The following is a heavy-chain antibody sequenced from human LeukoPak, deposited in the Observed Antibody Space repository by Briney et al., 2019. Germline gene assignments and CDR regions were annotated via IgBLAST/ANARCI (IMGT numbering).Heavy chain of an antibody. J-gene: IGHJ5*02. CDR1: GGSIRSYY. D-gene: IGHD6-13*01. CDR2: IYYSGST. CDR3: AREERRSWSSWYYGDPSGPQFDP. V-gene: IGHV4-59*12. Sequence: KPSETLSLTCTVSGGSIRSYYWSWIRQPPGKGLEWIGYIYYSGSTYYNPSLKSRVTISVDTSKNQFSLKLSSVTAADTAVYYCAREERRSWSSWYYGDPSGPQFDPWGQGTLVTVSS.